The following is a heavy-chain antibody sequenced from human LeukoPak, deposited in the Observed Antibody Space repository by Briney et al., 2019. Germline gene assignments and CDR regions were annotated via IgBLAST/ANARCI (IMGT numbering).Heavy chain of an antibody. CDR1: GYTFTSYA. CDR3: AREQTPKLLWFGEDAFDI. D-gene: IGHD3-10*01. V-gene: IGHV1-3*01. Sequence: GASVKVSCKASGYTFTSYAMHWVRQAPGQRLEWMGWINAGNGNTKYSQKLQGRVTITRDTSASTAYMELSSLRSEDTAVYYCAREQTPKLLWFGEDAFDIWGQGTMVTVSS. CDR2: INAGNGNT. J-gene: IGHJ3*02.